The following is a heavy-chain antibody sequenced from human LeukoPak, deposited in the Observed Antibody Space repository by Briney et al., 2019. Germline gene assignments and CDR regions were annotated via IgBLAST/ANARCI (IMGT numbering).Heavy chain of an antibody. CDR1: GYSISSGYY. D-gene: IGHD3-10*01. V-gene: IGHV4-38-2*02. Sequence: PSETLSLTCTVSGYSISSGYYWGWIRQPPGKGLEWIGSIYHSGSTYYNPSLKSRVTISVDTSKNQFSLKLSSVTAADTAVYYCARLVGHYYGSGSYFSGYFDYWGQGTLVPVSS. CDR2: IYHSGST. J-gene: IGHJ4*02. CDR3: ARLVGHYYGSGSYFSGYFDY.